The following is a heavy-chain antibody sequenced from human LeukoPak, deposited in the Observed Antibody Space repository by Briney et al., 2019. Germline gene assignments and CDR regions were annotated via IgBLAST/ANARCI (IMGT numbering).Heavy chain of an antibody. CDR1: GGSFSGYY. CDR2: INHSGST. Sequence: PSETLSLTCAVYGGSFSGYYWSWIRQPPGKGLEWIGEINHSGSTNYNPSLKSRVTISVDTSKNQFSLKLSSVTAADTAVYYCARGIGRFEPWGQGTLVTVSS. D-gene: IGHD3-22*01. J-gene: IGHJ5*02. V-gene: IGHV4-34*01. CDR3: ARGIGRFEP.